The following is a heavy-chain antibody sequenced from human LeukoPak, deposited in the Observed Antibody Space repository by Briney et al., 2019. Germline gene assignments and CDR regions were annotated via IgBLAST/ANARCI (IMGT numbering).Heavy chain of an antibody. CDR2: IKSDGSST. V-gene: IGHV3-74*01. CDR1: GFTFSNYW. D-gene: IGHD3-22*01. CDR3: ARDNVDRSGYYYGGFDY. J-gene: IGHJ4*02. Sequence: GGSLRLSCAASGFTFSNYWMHWVRQAPGQGLVWVSRIKSDGSSTSYADSVKGRFTISRDNAQNSLFLQMNSLRAEDTAVYYSARDNVDRSGYYYGGFDYWGQGTPVTVSS.